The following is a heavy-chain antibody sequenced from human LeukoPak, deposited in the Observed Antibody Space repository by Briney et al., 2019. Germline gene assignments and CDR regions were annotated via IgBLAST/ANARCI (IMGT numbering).Heavy chain of an antibody. J-gene: IGHJ4*02. D-gene: IGHD1-1*01. CDR1: GDTFTSYD. CDR3: ARTSTGTRGGYDV. V-gene: IGHV1-8*01. CDR2: INPNSGNT. Sequence: ASVKVSCKASGDTFTSYDINWVRQASGQGLEWMGWINPNSGNTGFTQKFQGRVTVTRSTSISTAYMELSSLTSDDTAVYYCARTSTGTRGGYDVWGQGTLVTVSS.